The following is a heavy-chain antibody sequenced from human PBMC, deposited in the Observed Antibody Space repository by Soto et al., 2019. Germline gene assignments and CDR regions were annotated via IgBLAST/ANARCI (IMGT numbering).Heavy chain of an antibody. CDR1: GGSISSYY. CDR3: ARGVGATTSEGTYYSYGMDV. Sequence: QVQLQESGPGLVKPSETLSLTCTVSGGSISSYYWSWIRQPPGKGLEWIGYIYYSGRTNYNPSLKSRVTISVDTSKNQFSLKLSSVTAADTAVYYCARGVGATTSEGTYYSYGMDVWGQGTTVTVSS. V-gene: IGHV4-59*01. CDR2: IYYSGRT. D-gene: IGHD1-26*01. J-gene: IGHJ6*02.